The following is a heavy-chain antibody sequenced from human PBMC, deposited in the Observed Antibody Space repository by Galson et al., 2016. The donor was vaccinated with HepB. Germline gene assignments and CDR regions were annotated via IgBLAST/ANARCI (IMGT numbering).Heavy chain of an antibody. CDR3: AREAFRNTYGGYVNWFDP. Sequence: TLSLTCVVSGDSISNGGYSWSWIRQPPGKGLEWIGYMYHSGSPYYNPSLKSRVTISVDNSKNQFSLNLKSVTAADTAVYYCAREAFRNTYGGYVNWFDPWGQGILVTVSS. J-gene: IGHJ5*02. D-gene: IGHD4-17*01. V-gene: IGHV4-30-2*01. CDR1: GDSISNGGYS. CDR2: MYHSGSP.